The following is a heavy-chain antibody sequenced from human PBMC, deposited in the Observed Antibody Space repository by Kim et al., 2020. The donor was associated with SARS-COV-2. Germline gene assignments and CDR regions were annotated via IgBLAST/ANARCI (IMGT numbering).Heavy chain of an antibody. D-gene: IGHD6-13*01. V-gene: IGHV4-39*01. J-gene: IGHJ3*02. Sequence: LQSRVTISVDTSKNQFSLKLGSVTAADTAVYYCASGHRLYSSSWPHAFDIWGQGTMVTVSS. CDR3: ASGHRLYSSSWPHAFDI.